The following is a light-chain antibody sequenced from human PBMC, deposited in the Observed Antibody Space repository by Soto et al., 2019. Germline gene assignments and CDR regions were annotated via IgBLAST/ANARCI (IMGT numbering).Light chain of an antibody. Sequence: QSVLTQPPSASVTPGQRVTISCSGSSSNIGTNYVYWYQQLPGTAPKLLIYSNNQRPSGVPDRFSGSKSGTSASLAISGLRSEDEADYYCAAWDDSLSGYVFGTGTKLTVI. V-gene: IGLV1-47*02. CDR3: AAWDDSLSGYV. J-gene: IGLJ1*01. CDR1: SSNIGTNY. CDR2: SNN.